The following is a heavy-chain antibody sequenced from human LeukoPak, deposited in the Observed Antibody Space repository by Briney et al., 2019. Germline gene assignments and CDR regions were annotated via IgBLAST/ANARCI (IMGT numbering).Heavy chain of an antibody. CDR3: ARHGCGSGGCPFQH. Sequence: SETLSLTCTVSGGSISSYYWSWIRQPPGKGLEWIGYVYYSGSTNYNASLKSRVTISVDTSKNQFSLKLNSVTAADTAVYYCARHGCGSGGCPFQHWGQGTQVTVSS. V-gene: IGHV4-59*08. J-gene: IGHJ1*01. CDR1: GGSISSYY. CDR2: VYYSGST. D-gene: IGHD2-15*01.